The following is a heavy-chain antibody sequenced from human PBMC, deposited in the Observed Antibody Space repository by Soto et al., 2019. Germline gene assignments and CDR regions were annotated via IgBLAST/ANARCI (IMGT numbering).Heavy chain of an antibody. CDR3: ARDAAEINSYYIDF. Sequence: GGSLRLSCAASGFDFSSHDMNWVRQAPGKGLEWIAYVNRRGVTHYADSVEGRFTISRDNAQNSLFLQMLSLRDEDTAVYYCARDAAEINSYYIDFWGQGALVTVSS. CDR1: GFDFSSHD. J-gene: IGHJ4*02. V-gene: IGHV3-48*02. D-gene: IGHD3-16*01. CDR2: VNRRGVT.